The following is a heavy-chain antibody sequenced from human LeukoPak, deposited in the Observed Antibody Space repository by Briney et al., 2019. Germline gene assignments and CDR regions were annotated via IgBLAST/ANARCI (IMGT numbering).Heavy chain of an antibody. V-gene: IGHV3-48*02. Sequence: GGSLRLSCAASGFTFSSYSMNWVRQTPGKGLEWVSYISSGSYAIFYTDSVKGRFTISRDNAKSSLFLQMNSLRDQDTAVYYCAREVVITKGWFDPWGQGTLVTVSS. CDR2: ISSGSYAI. CDR1: GFTFSSYS. J-gene: IGHJ5*02. D-gene: IGHD3-22*01. CDR3: AREVVITKGWFDP.